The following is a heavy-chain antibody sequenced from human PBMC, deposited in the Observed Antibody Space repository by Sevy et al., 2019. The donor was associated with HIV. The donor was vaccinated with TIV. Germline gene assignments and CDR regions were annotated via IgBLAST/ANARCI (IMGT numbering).Heavy chain of an antibody. V-gene: IGHV3-30-3*01. Sequence: GGSLRLSCAASGFTFSRSAMHWVRQAPGKGLEWVAVISYDGSNKYYADSVKGRFTISRDNSKNTLYLQMNSLRAEDTAVFYCARGFTPYSSGWYDFDDWGQGTLVTVSS. J-gene: IGHJ5*02. CDR3: ARGFTPYSSGWYDFDD. CDR2: ISYDGSNK. CDR1: GFTFSRSA. D-gene: IGHD6-19*01.